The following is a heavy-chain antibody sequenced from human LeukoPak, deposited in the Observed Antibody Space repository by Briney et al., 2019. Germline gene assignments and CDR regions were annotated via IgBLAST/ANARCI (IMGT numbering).Heavy chain of an antibody. CDR1: GFTFNNYA. V-gene: IGHV3-23*01. Sequence: PGGSLRLSCAASGFTFNNYAMSWVRQAPGKGLEWVSAISGSGGSTYYADSVKGRFTISRDNSKNMAFLQMNSLRAEDTALYYCAKMKNSGGNRFDCWGQGTLVTVSS. CDR3: AKMKNSGGNRFDC. J-gene: IGHJ4*02. CDR2: ISGSGGST. D-gene: IGHD2-15*01.